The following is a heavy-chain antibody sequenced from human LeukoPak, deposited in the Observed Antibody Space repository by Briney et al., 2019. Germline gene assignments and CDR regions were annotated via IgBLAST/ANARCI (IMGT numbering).Heavy chain of an antibody. CDR3: ARAFTPGIRKALWIGDSL. CDR2: VSAHGLDK. CDR1: GFTVSSIY. J-gene: IGHJ4*02. Sequence: GGSLRLSCAASGFTVSSIYMSWVRQAPGKGLEWLAVVSAHGLDKFYASSVRGRFTISKDTSKNTLSLQMNSLRSDDSGVYYCARAFTPGIRKALWIGDSLWDQGTLVTVSS. D-gene: IGHD3-10*01. V-gene: IGHV3-30*03.